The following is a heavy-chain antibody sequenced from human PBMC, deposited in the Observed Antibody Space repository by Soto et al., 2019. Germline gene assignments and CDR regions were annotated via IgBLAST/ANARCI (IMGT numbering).Heavy chain of an antibody. D-gene: IGHD3-22*01. CDR3: AVSLGYYYDSSGYYITPTAIDY. V-gene: IGHV1-58*01. Sequence: SVKVSCKASGFTFTSSAVQWVRQARGQRLEWIGWIVVGSGNTNYAQKFQERVTITRDMSTSTAYMELSSLRSEDTAVYYCAVSLGYYYDSSGYYITPTAIDYWGQGTLVTVSS. J-gene: IGHJ4*02. CDR2: IVVGSGNT. CDR1: GFTFTSSA.